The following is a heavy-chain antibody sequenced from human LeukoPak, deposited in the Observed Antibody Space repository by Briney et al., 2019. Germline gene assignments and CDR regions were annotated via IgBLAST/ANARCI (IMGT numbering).Heavy chain of an antibody. Sequence: GGSLRLSCAASGFTFSSYEMNWVRQAPGKGLEWVAGISGSGGNTYYADSVKGRFTISRDNAKNTLYLQMNSLRAEDTAVYYCAKDLLLEYSSSRPFDYWGQGTLVTVPS. CDR3: AKDLLLEYSSSRPFDY. D-gene: IGHD6-6*01. CDR2: ISGSGGNT. J-gene: IGHJ4*02. V-gene: IGHV3-23*01. CDR1: GFTFSSYE.